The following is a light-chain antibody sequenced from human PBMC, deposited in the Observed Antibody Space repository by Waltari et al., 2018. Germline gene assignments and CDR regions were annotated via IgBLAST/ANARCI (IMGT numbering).Light chain of an antibody. CDR2: DVT. CDR1: RSDVAYYNY. Sequence: QSALTQPASVSGSPGQSITISCIGTRSDVAYYNYVSWYAQQPGKAPKLIIYDVTPRPSVVSNRFSGTKSGNTASLTIAGLHAEDEADYYCSSYTVSNTVVFGGGTKVTVL. CDR3: SSYTVSNTVV. V-gene: IGLV2-14*03. J-gene: IGLJ2*01.